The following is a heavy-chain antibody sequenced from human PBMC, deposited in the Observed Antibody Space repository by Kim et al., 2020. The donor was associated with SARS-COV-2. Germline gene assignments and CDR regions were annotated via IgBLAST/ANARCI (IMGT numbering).Heavy chain of an antibody. Sequence: GGSLRLSCAASGLTFSSYVMGWVRQAPGKGLEWVSGFTNLGGGTYYADSVKGRFTISRDNSKNTLYLQMNSVRVDDTAVYYCASGGGLKFWGQGTRVTVS. CDR2: FTNLGGGT. J-gene: IGHJ4*02. CDR3: ASGGGLKF. CDR1: GLTFSSYV. V-gene: IGHV3-23*01. D-gene: IGHD2-15*01.